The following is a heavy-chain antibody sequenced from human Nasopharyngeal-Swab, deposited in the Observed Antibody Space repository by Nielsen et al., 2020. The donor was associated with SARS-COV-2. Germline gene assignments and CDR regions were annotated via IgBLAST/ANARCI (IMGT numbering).Heavy chain of an antibody. J-gene: IGHJ6*03. CDR2: IWYNGSNN. V-gene: IGHV3-33*01. CDR3: ARDLGVYANLHYMDV. D-gene: IGHD2-8*02. Sequence: GESLTLSWAASGFTLSSYGMPWVRKAPGKGVEWVAVIWYNGSNNYYADSVKGRFTISRDNSKNTLYLQMNSLRAEDTAVYYCARDLGVYANLHYMDVWGKGTTVTVSS. CDR1: GFTLSSYG.